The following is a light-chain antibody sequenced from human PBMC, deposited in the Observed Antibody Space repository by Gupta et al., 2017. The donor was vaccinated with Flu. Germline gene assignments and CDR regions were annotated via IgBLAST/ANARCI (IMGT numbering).Light chain of an antibody. CDR3: QQRDSTPRT. V-gene: IGKV1-39*01. J-gene: IGKJ1*01. CDR1: QRISSY. Sequence: PSSLSASVGDRVTITCRASQRISSYLNWYQQKPGKAPKLLIYAASSLQSGVPSRFSGSGSGTDFTLTISSLQPEDFATYYCQQRDSTPRTFGQGTKVEIK. CDR2: AAS.